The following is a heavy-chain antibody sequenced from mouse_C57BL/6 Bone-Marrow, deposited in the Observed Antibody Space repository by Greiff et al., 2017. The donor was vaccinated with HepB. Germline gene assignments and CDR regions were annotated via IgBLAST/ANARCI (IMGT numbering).Heavy chain of an antibody. J-gene: IGHJ4*01. CDR2: IDPNSGGT. CDR1: GYTFTSYW. D-gene: IGHD1-1*01. Sequence: QVQLQQPGAELVKPGASVKLSCKASGYTFTSYWMHWVKQRPGRGLEWIGRIDPNSGGTKYNEKFKSKATLTVDKPSSTAYMQLSSLTSEDSAVYYCARWYYGSSYRGYAMDYWGQGTSVTVSS. V-gene: IGHV1-72*01. CDR3: ARWYYGSSYRGYAMDY.